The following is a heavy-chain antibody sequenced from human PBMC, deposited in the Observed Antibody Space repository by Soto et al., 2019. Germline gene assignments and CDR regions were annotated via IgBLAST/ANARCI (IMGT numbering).Heavy chain of an antibody. D-gene: IGHD2-21*02. Sequence: LSLSCAASGFSFTNFAMSWVRQAPVKGLEWVAGIGASGDITWYADSVKGRLSISRDNSKNTLYLQLNSLRFEDTAVYYCAKDDFTDRGDDYFDYWGPGTLVTVSS. CDR1: GFSFTNFA. CDR3: AKDDFTDRGDDYFDY. V-gene: IGHV3-23*01. CDR2: IGASGDIT. J-gene: IGHJ4*02.